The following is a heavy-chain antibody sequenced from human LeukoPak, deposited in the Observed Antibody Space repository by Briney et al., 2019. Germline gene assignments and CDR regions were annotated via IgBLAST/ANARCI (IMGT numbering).Heavy chain of an antibody. CDR3: AKGGTVVPYYYYYYMDV. CDR1: GFTFSSFR. J-gene: IGHJ6*03. V-gene: IGHV3-21*04. CDR2: ISGSSSDI. D-gene: IGHD4-23*01. Sequence: GGSLRLSCAASGFTFSSFRMNWVRQAPGKGLEWVSSISGSSSDIYYADSVKGRFTISRDNAKNSLYLQMNSLRAEDTAVYYCAKGGTVVPYYYYYYMDVWGKGTTVTISS.